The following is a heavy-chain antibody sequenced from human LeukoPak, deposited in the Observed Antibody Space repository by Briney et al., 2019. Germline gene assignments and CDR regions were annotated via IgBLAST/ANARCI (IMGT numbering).Heavy chain of an antibody. D-gene: IGHD5-12*01. Sequence: PSETLSLTCAVYGGSFSGYYWSWIRQPPGKGLEWIGEINHSGSTNYNPSLKSRVTISVDTSKNQFSLKLSSVTAADTAVYYCARHRGYSGYDPSVWFDPWGQGTLVTVSS. J-gene: IGHJ5*02. CDR3: ARHRGYSGYDPSVWFDP. CDR2: INHSGST. CDR1: GGSFSGYY. V-gene: IGHV4-34*01.